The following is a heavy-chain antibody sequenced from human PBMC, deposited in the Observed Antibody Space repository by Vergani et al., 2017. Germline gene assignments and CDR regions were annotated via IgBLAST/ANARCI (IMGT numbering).Heavy chain of an antibody. V-gene: IGHV4-34*01. CDR2: INHSGST. D-gene: IGHD2-15*01. CDR1: GGSFSGYY. Sequence: QVQLQQWGAGLLKPSETLSLTCAVYGGSFSGYYWSWIRQPPGKGLEWIGEINHSGSTNYNPSLKSRVTISVDASKNQFSLKLSSVTAADTAVYYCAPRRPYCSSGSRYNAVYCMDVWGQGTTVTVYS. CDR3: APRRPYCSSGSRYNAVYCMDV. J-gene: IGHJ6*02.